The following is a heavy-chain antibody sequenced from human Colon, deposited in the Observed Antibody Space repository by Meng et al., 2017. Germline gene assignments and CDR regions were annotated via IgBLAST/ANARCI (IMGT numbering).Heavy chain of an antibody. Sequence: VEQQGSGPGLVRPSEHLSLICAVSGASGRRPDHQWGWGRQPPGKGLEWIGYARIDYSNTNYNPPLKSRVNVSLDTSKNQFSLNVRSVTAADTAVYYCARDYWGSLDFWGQGILVTVSS. CDR3: ARDYWGSLDF. V-gene: IGHV4-61*08. CDR1: GASGRRPDHQ. D-gene: IGHD3-16*01. J-gene: IGHJ4*02. CDR2: ARIDYSNT.